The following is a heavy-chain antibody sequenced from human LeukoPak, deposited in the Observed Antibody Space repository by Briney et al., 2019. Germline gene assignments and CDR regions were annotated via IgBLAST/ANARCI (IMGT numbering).Heavy chain of an antibody. Sequence: PGGSLRLSCAASGVTFRSYAMSWVRQAPGKGLEWVSAISGSGGSTYYADSVKGRFTISRDNSKNTLYLQMNSLRAEDTAVYYCANRPRYYYGMDVWGQGTTVTVSS. CDR2: ISGSGGST. CDR1: GVTFRSYA. CDR3: ANRPRYYYGMDV. J-gene: IGHJ6*02. V-gene: IGHV3-23*01.